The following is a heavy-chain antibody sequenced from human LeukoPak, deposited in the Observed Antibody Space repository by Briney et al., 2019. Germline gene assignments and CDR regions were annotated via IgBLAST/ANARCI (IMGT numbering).Heavy chain of an antibody. CDR1: GFTFSSYG. Sequence: AGRSLRLSCAASGFTFSSYGMHWVRQAPGKGLEWVAVISYDGSNKYYADSVKGRFTISRDNSKNTLYLQMNSLRAEDTAVYYCAKGANRYIVGASYFDYWGQGTLVTVSS. CDR2: ISYDGSNK. CDR3: AKGANRYIVGASYFDY. J-gene: IGHJ4*02. D-gene: IGHD1-26*01. V-gene: IGHV3-30*18.